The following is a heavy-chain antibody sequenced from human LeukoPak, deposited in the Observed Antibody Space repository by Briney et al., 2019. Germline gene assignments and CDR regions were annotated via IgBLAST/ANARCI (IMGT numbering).Heavy chain of an antibody. CDR3: ARGESSTKFGY. D-gene: IGHD6-13*01. J-gene: IGHJ4*02. Sequence: ASVKVSCKASGYTFTSYFIHWVRQAPGPGLEWMGIINPSGRTTSYAQKFQGRVTMTRDTSTSTVYMELSSLRSEDTAVYYCARGESSTKFGYWGQGTLVTVSS. CDR2: INPSGRTT. V-gene: IGHV1-46*01. CDR1: GYTFTSYF.